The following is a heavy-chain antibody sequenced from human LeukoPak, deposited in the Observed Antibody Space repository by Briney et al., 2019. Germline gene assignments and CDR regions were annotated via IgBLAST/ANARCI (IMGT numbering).Heavy chain of an antibody. CDR3: ARESSGVYFDY. D-gene: IGHD2-15*01. CDR1: GYTFTSYY. Sequence: ASVKVSCKASGYTFTSYYMHWVRQAPGQGLEWMGIISPSGGSTSYAQKFQGRVTMTRDMSTSTVYMELSSLRSEDTAVYYCARESSGVYFDYWGQGTLVTVSS. J-gene: IGHJ4*02. V-gene: IGHV1-46*01. CDR2: ISPSGGST.